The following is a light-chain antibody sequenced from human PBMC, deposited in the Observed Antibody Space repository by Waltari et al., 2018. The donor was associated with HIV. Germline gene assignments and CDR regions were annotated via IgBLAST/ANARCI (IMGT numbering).Light chain of an antibody. Sequence: QSVLTQPPSASGAPGQRVTMSCSGSSSNIGGNYVYWYQHLPGSAPKLLISRNNNRPSGDPGCFSGSKSGTSASLAISGLRSEEEADYYCAAWDDSLSGVLFGGGTKLTVL. V-gene: IGLV1-47*01. J-gene: IGLJ3*02. CDR2: RNN. CDR3: AAWDDSLSGVL. CDR1: SSNIGGNY.